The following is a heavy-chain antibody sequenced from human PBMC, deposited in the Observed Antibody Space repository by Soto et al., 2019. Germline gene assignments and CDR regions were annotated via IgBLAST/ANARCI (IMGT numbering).Heavy chain of an antibody. CDR3: EREETVGGSAFDI. CDR1: GLTFSNSV. D-gene: IGHD3-16*01. Sequence: QVQLVESGGGVVQPGRSLRLSCAASGLTFSNSVMHWVRQAPGKGLEWVAFIWFDGIDKYYADSVKGRFTISRDNSKNTLFVQMKSLRAEDRGVYYCEREETVGGSAFDIWGQGTMVTVSS. J-gene: IGHJ3*02. V-gene: IGHV3-33*01. CDR2: IWFDGIDK.